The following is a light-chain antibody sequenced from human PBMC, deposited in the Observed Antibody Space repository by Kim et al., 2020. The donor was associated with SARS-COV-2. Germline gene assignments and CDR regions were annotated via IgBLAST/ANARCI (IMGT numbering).Light chain of an antibody. J-gene: IGLJ3*02. CDR1: SSDIGAYNS. CDR2: DVS. V-gene: IGLV2-11*01. Sequence: QSALTQPRSVSGSPGQSVTISCTGTSSDIGAYNSVSWYQQYPSNAPKIIIYDVSKWPSGVPDRFSASKSGNTASLTISGLQPEDEADYYCCSYAGRYTWVFGGGTQLTVL. CDR3: CSYAGRYTWV.